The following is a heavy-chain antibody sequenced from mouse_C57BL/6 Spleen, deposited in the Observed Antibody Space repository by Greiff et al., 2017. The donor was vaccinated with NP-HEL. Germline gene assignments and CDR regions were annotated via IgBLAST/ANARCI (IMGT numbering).Heavy chain of an antibody. CDR3: ARSDDYDAWFAY. CDR1: GYTFTSYW. CDR2: IHPNSGST. V-gene: IGHV1-64*01. D-gene: IGHD2-4*01. Sequence: VKLQQPGAELVKPGASVKLSCKASGYTFTSYWMHWVKQRPGQGLEWIGMIHPNSGSTNYNEKFKSKATLTVDKSSSTAYMQLSSLTSEDSAVYYCARSDDYDAWFAYWGQGTLVTVSA. J-gene: IGHJ3*01.